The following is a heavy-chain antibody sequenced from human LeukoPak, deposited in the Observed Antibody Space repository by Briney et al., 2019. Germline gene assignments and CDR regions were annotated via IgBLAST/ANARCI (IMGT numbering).Heavy chain of an antibody. V-gene: IGHV3-74*01. D-gene: IGHD3-10*01. J-gene: IGHJ6*02. CDR1: GFIFSNDY. CDR3: ARSFYYGSGAHGMDV. Sequence: GGSLRLSCAASGFIFSNDYMHWVRQVPGKGLVWVSRINGDGSGADYADSVRGRFTISRDNAKNTLYLQMNSLRADDTAVYYCARSFYYGSGAHGMDVWGQGTMVTVSS. CDR2: INGDGSGA.